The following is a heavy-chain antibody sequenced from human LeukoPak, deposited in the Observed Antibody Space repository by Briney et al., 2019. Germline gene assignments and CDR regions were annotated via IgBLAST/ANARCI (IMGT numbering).Heavy chain of an antibody. J-gene: IGHJ6*03. CDR2: IIPIFGTA. V-gene: IGHV1-69*13. D-gene: IGHD1-14*01. Sequence: SVKVSCKASGGTFSSYAISWVRQAPGQGLEWMGGIIPIFGTANYAQQFQGRVTITADESTSTAYRELSSLRSEDTAVYYCARDRRRYDYYYYYMDVWGKGTTVTVSS. CDR1: GGTFSSYA. CDR3: ARDRRRYDYYYYYMDV.